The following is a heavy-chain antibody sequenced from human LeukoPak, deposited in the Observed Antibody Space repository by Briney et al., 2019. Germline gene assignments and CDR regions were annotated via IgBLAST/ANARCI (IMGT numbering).Heavy chain of an antibody. CDR3: ARDMDYYDSSGYSSFDY. D-gene: IGHD3-22*01. Sequence: GGSLRLSCAASGFTFSSYGMHWVRQAPGKGLEWVAVIWYDGSNKYYADSVKGRFTISRDNSKNTLYLQMNSLRAEDTAVYYCARDMDYYDSSGYSSFDYWGQGTLVTVSS. CDR2: IWYDGSNK. V-gene: IGHV3-33*01. CDR1: GFTFSSYG. J-gene: IGHJ4*02.